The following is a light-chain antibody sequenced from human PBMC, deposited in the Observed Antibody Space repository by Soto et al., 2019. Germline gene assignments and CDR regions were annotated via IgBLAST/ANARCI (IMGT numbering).Light chain of an antibody. V-gene: IGKV3-20*01. CDR1: QSVSSSY. CDR2: GAS. Sequence: EIVLTQSPGTLSLSPGERATLSCRASQSVSSSYLAWYQQKPGQAPRLLIYGASSRATGIPDRFSGSGSGTDFTLTISRLEPEDFAVYYCQQYGSSQTFGQGTRLENK. J-gene: IGKJ5*01. CDR3: QQYGSSQT.